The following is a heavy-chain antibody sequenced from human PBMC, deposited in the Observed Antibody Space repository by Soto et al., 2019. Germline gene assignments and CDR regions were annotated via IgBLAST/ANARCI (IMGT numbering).Heavy chain of an antibody. CDR2: IYYSGTT. CDR3: AKTGPYDILTYWYFDL. V-gene: IGHV4-39*01. Sequence: SETLSLTCIVSGDSISSSSYYWVWIRQPPGKGLEWIGSIYYSGTTYYNPSLESRVTISIDTSKNQFSLKVSSLTAADKAVYYCAKTGPYDILTYWYFDLWGRGTLVTVSS. J-gene: IGHJ2*01. CDR1: GDSISSSSYY. D-gene: IGHD3-9*01.